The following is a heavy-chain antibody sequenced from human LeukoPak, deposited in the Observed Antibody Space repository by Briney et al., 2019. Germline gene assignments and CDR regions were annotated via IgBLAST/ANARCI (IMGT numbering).Heavy chain of an antibody. CDR1: GFTFNSYA. CDR3: AKIGRVDILATVNFDY. J-gene: IGHJ4*02. Sequence: PGGSLRLSCAASGFTFNSYAMTWVRQAPGKGLEWVSSISGSGGRPKYADSVKGRFSISRDNSKNTLYLQMNSLRAEDTAVYYCAKIGRVDILATVNFDYWGQGTLVTVSS. D-gene: IGHD5-12*01. CDR2: ISGSGGRP. V-gene: IGHV3-23*01.